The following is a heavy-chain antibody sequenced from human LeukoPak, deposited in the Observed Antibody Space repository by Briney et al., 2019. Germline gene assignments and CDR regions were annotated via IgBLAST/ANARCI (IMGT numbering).Heavy chain of an antibody. J-gene: IGHJ6*03. D-gene: IGHD3-9*01. CDR1: GFTFSRFG. CDR2: ISGSGGST. CDR3: AKCILTGYYKGYMDV. V-gene: IGHV3-23*01. Sequence: GGSLRLSCAASGFTFSRFGMHWVRQAPGKGLEWVSAISGSGGSTYNADSVKGRFTISRDNSKNTLYLQMNSLRAEDTAVYYCAKCILTGYYKGYMDVWGKGTTVTISS.